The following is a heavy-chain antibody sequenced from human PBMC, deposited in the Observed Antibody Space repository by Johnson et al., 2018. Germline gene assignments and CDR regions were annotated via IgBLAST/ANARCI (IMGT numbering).Heavy chain of an antibody. CDR2: IIPIFGTA. Sequence: QVQLVESGAEVKKPGSSVKVSCKASGGTFSSYAISWVRQAPGQGLEWMGGIIPIFGTANYAQKFQGRVTITADESTSTAYMELSSLRSEGTAGDYWAGVGYCSSTSCYLDYYYSGMDVWGQGTTVTVSS. D-gene: IGHD2-2*01. J-gene: IGHJ6*02. CDR1: GGTFSSYA. CDR3: AGVGYCSSTSCYLDYYYSGMDV. V-gene: IGHV1-69*01.